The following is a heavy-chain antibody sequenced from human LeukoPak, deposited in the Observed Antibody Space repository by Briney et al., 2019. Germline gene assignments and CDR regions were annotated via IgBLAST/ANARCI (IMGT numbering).Heavy chain of an antibody. CDR3: AKDGWLQLWSSPQSSY. D-gene: IGHD5-18*01. CDR1: GFTFSSYA. Sequence: GGSLRLSCAASGFTFSSYAMGWVRQAPGKGLGWVSAISGSGGSTYYADSVKGRFTISRDNSKNTLYLQMNSLRAEDTALYYCAKDGWLQLWSSPQSSYWGQGTLVTVSS. V-gene: IGHV3-23*01. J-gene: IGHJ4*02. CDR2: ISGSGGST.